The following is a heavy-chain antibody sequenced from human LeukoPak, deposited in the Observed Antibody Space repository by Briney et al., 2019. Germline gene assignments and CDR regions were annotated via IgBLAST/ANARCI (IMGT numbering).Heavy chain of an antibody. CDR1: GFTFSSYA. D-gene: IGHD2-15*01. V-gene: IGHV3-30-3*01. J-gene: IGHJ5*02. CDR3: AKDPTSIVPYCSGGSCYRGPDP. CDR2: ISYDGSNK. Sequence: GGSLGLSCAASGFTFSSYAMHWVRQAPGKGLEWVAVISYDGSNKYYADSVKGRFTISRDNSKNTLYLQMNSLRAEDTAVYYCAKDPTSIVPYCSGGSCYRGPDPWGQGTLVTVSS.